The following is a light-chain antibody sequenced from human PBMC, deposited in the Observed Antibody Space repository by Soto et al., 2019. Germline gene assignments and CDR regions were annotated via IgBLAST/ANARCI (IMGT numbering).Light chain of an antibody. CDR3: QQYYSSPYT. CDR1: QTILYTSINKNS. Sequence: DIVVTQSPDSLAVCLGERATINCRSSQTILYTSINKNSLAWYQQKPGQPPTLLIYWASTRESGVPDRFSGSGSGTDFTLTISSLQAEDVAVYYCQQYYSSPYTFGQGTKLGIK. CDR2: WAS. J-gene: IGKJ2*01. V-gene: IGKV4-1*01.